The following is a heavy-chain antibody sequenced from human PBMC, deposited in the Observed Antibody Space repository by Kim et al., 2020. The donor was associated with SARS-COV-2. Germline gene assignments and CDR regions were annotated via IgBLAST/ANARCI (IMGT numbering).Heavy chain of an antibody. CDR2: INGSRGYT. V-gene: IGHV3-23*01. CDR1: GFPFSDYG. Sequence: GGSLRLSCSASGFPFSDYGMTWVRQAPGKGPEWVSAINGSRGYTFYADSVKGRFTISRDNSKNMVYLQLSDLRGEDTAVYYCAKDGKEDVTWCWGGNYY. CDR3: AKDGKEDVTWCWGGNYY. D-gene: IGHD2-15*01. J-gene: IGHJ6*01.